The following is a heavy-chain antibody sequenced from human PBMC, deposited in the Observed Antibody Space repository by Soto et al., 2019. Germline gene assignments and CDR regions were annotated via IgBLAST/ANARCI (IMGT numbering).Heavy chain of an antibody. CDR1: GFTFSSYW. V-gene: IGHV3-7*05. CDR2: IKQDGSEK. CDR3: ASYYGSGSYYNFDY. J-gene: IGHJ4*02. Sequence: GGSLRLSCAASGFTFSSYWMSWVRQAPGKGLEWVANIKQDGSEKYYVDSVKGRFTISRDNAKNSLYLQMNSLRAEDTAVYYCASYYGSGSYYNFDYWGQGTLVTVSS. D-gene: IGHD3-10*01.